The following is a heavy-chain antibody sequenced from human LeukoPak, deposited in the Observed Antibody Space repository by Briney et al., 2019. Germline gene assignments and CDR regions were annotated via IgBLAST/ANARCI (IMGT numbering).Heavy chain of an antibody. V-gene: IGHV1-8*03. CDR3: ARAPGLWGCKSTCCQDY. J-gene: IGHJ4*02. D-gene: IGHD2-2*01. CDR2: MDPDSGDT. CDR1: VYTFTNYD. Sequence: VASVKVSCKASVYTFTNYDINWVLQTAGQGLEWMGWMDPDSGDTGYAQKFQGRLTITIYTSIRTAYMELSSLKSEDTAVYYYARAPGLWGCKSTCCQDYWGQGTLVTVSS.